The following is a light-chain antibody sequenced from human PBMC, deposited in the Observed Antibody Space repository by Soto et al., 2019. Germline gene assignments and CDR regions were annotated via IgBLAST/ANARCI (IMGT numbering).Light chain of an antibody. V-gene: IGLV1-40*01. Sequence: QSVLTQPPSVSGAPGQRVTISCTGTSSNIGAGYDVHWYQQLPGTAPKLLIYGNNNRPSGVPGRFSGSKSGTSASLAITGLQAEDEAEYYCQSYDSSLSGYVVGTGTKLTVL. CDR3: QSYDSSLSGYV. J-gene: IGLJ1*01. CDR1: SSNIGAGYD. CDR2: GNN.